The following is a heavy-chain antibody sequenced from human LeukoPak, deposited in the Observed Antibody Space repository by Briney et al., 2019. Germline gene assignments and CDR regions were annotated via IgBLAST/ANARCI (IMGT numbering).Heavy chain of an antibody. Sequence: ASVKVSCKASGYTFTGYYMHWVRQAPGQGLEWMGWINPNSGGTNYAQKFQGRVTMTRDTSISTAYMELSRLGSDDTAVYYCAREKNSPAAYYMDVWGKGTTVTVSS. CDR3: AREKNSPAAYYMDV. D-gene: IGHD2-2*01. J-gene: IGHJ6*03. V-gene: IGHV1-2*02. CDR1: GYTFTGYY. CDR2: INPNSGGT.